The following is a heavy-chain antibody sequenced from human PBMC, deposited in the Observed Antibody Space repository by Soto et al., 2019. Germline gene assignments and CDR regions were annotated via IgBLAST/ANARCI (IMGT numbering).Heavy chain of an antibody. V-gene: IGHV1-46*01. D-gene: IGHD3-10*01. CDR1: GYTFTSNY. CDR3: AWTTREYYYGSGSYWPPPFDY. CDR2: INPSGGST. J-gene: IGHJ4*02. Sequence: ASVKVSCKASGYTFTSNYMHWVRQAPGQGLEWMGIINPSGGSTSYAQKFQGRVTMTRDTSTSTVYMELSSLRSEDTAVYYCAWTTREYYYGSGSYWPPPFDYWGQGTLVTVSS.